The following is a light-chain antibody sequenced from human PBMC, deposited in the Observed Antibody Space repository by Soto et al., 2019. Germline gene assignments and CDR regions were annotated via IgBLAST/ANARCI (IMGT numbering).Light chain of an antibody. Sequence: QSALTQSPSASASLGASVKLTCTLSSGHSSYAIAWHQQQPEKGPRYLMKLNSDGSHSKGDGIPDRFSGSSSGAERYLTISSLQSEDEADYYCQTWGTGSHVVFGGGTQLTVL. CDR3: QTWGTGSHVV. CDR1: SGHSSYA. V-gene: IGLV4-69*01. CDR2: LNSDGSH. J-gene: IGLJ2*01.